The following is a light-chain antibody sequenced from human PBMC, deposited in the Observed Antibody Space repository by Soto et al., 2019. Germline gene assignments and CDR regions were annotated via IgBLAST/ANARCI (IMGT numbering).Light chain of an antibody. Sequence: EIVMTQSPATLSMSPGERVALSCRASQSVGIHLAWYQQKPGQAPRLLLYSASTRAAGVPPRFSASGSGTEFTLTISSLQSEDFAVYYCQQYNNWPLTFGPGTRVDIK. CDR1: QSVGIH. V-gene: IGKV3-15*01. J-gene: IGKJ3*01. CDR3: QQYNNWPLT. CDR2: SAS.